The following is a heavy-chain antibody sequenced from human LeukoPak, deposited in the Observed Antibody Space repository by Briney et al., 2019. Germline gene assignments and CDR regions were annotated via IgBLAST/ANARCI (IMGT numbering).Heavy chain of an antibody. D-gene: IGHD2-15*01. CDR3: SRGSASFSFY. CDR1: GFTFGDYL. Sequence: GGSLRLSCTASGFTFGDYLMSWVRQAPGKGGEGIGFISGGTTEYATSVKGRVTISKDDTTRITYLQMNSMTSGDRAGYYCSRGSASFSFYCGQGTLVTVSS. V-gene: IGHV3-49*04. J-gene: IGHJ4*02. CDR2: ISGGTT.